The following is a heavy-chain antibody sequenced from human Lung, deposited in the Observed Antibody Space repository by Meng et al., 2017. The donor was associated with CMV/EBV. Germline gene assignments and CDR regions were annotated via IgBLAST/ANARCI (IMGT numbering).Heavy chain of an antibody. Sequence: ESLKISCKGSGYSFSTYWIAWVRQMRGKGLEWMGVIHPSDSETTYSPSFEGQVTISADKSISTVYLHWSYLKASDTGMYYCASGAGDYWGQGTLVTVSS. D-gene: IGHD1-26*01. CDR3: ASGAGDY. CDR2: IHPSDSET. J-gene: IGHJ4*02. V-gene: IGHV5-51*01. CDR1: GYSFSTYW.